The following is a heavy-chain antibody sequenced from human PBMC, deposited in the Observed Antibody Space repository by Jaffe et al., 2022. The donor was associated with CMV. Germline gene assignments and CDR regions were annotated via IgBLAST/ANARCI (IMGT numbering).Heavy chain of an antibody. CDR1: GGSFSGYY. D-gene: IGHD3-3*01. J-gene: IGHJ6*03. V-gene: IGHV4-34*01. CDR3: ARSTYYDFWSGLTLQRNYYMDV. Sequence: QVQLQQWGAGLLKPSETLSLTCAVYGGSFSGYYWSWIRQPPGKGLEWIGEINHSGSTNYNPSLKSRVTISVDTSKNQFSLKLSSVTAADTAVYYCARSTYYDFWSGLTLQRNYYMDVWGKGTTVTVSS. CDR2: INHSGST.